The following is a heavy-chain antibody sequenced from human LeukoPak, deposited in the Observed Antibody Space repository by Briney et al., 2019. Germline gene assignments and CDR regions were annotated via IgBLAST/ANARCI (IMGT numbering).Heavy chain of an antibody. J-gene: IGHJ4*02. V-gene: IGHV3-11*04. Sequence: GGSLRLSCAASGFTFSDYYMSWVRQAPGKGLEWISYITSSDSTIHYADSLKGRFTVSRDNAANSLFLQMNSLRVEDTAVYYCARGEPIFGVITPLDYWGQGTLVTVSS. D-gene: IGHD3-3*01. CDR1: GFTFSDYY. CDR3: ARGEPIFGVITPLDY. CDR2: ITSSDSTI.